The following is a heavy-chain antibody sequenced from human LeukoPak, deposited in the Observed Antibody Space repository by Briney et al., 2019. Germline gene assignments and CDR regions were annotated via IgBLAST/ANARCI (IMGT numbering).Heavy chain of an antibody. CDR3: ARRGRNSSGWQDYL. CDR1: GGSISSYY. CDR2: IYHTGST. D-gene: IGHD6-25*01. J-gene: IGHJ4*02. Sequence: PSETLSLTCTVSGGSISSYYWSWIRQPPGKGLECIANIYHTGSTNYNPSLSSRVTISIDTAKNQFSLKLASVTAADTAVYYCARRGRNSSGWQDYLWGQGTLVTVSS. V-gene: IGHV4-59*01.